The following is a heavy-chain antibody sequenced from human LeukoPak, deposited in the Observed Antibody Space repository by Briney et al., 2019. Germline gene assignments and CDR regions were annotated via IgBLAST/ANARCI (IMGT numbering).Heavy chain of an antibody. D-gene: IGHD3-10*01. CDR3: ARGVASGVALYYYSP. J-gene: IGHJ5*02. Sequence: GASVKVFCKASGYTFTSYSIHWVRQAPGQRLEWMGWINAGNGNTKYSQKFQDRVTITRDTSASTAYMELSSLRSEDTAVFYCARGVASGVALYYYSPWGQGTLVTVSS. CDR1: GYTFTSYS. CDR2: INAGNGNT. V-gene: IGHV1-3*01.